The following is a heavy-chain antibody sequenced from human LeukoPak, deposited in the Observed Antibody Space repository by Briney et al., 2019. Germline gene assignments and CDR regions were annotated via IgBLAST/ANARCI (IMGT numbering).Heavy chain of an antibody. V-gene: IGHV4-34*01. J-gene: IGHJ5*02. CDR3: ARRGYDFLPVGH. CDR2: INHSGST. Sequence: PSETLSLTCAVYGGSFSGYYWSWIRQPPGKGLEWIGEINHSGSTNYNPSLKSRVTISVDTSKNQFSLKLSSVTAADTAVYYCARRGYDFLPVGHWGQGTLVTVSS. CDR1: GGSFSGYY. D-gene: IGHD3-3*01.